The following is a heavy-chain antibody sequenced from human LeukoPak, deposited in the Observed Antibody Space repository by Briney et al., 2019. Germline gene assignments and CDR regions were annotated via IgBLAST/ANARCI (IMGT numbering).Heavy chain of an antibody. CDR1: GGTFSSYA. V-gene: IGHV1-69*04. D-gene: IGHD2-2*01. Sequence: SVKVSCKASGGTFSSYAISWVRQAPGQGLEWMGRIIPILGIANYAQKFQGRVTITADKATSTAYMELSSLRSEDTAVYYCARDIYCSSTSCYQDWGKGTLVTVSS. CDR2: IIPILGIA. CDR3: ARDIYCSSTSCYQD. J-gene: IGHJ4*02.